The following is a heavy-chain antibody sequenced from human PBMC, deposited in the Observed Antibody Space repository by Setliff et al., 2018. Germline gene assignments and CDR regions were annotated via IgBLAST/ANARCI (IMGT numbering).Heavy chain of an antibody. Sequence: PSETLSLTCTVSGDSMSSYYWSWIRQSPGKGLEWIGYVHYSGDSNYNPPLKSRVTMSVDTSKDQFSLNLRSVTAADTAVYYCARQPSSGSYYNPRPYYFDFWGQGTLVTVSS. CDR1: GDSMSSYY. J-gene: IGHJ4*02. V-gene: IGHV4-59*01. D-gene: IGHD3-10*01. CDR2: VHYSGDS. CDR3: ARQPSSGSYYNPRPYYFDF.